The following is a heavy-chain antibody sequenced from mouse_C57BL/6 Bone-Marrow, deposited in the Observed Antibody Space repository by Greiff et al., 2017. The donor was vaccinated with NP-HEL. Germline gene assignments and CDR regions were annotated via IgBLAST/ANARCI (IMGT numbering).Heavy chain of an antibody. CDR2: ISYDGSN. J-gene: IGHJ1*03. Sequence: EVQLQESGPGLVKPSQSLSLTCSVTGYSITSGYYWNWIRQFPGNKLEWMGYISYDGSNNYNPSLKNRISITRDTSKNQFCLKLNSVTTEDTATYYCASGGYFWYFDVWGTGTTVTVSS. CDR3: ASGGYFWYFDV. V-gene: IGHV3-6*01. CDR1: GYSITSGYY. D-gene: IGHD2-3*01.